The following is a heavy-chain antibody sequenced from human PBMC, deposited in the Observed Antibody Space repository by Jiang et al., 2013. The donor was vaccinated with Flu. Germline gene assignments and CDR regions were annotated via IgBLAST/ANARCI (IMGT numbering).Heavy chain of an antibody. Sequence: VQLVESGGGLVQPGGSLRLSCAASGFTFSNYAMHWVRQAPGRGLEYVSAIDSNGGSTYYANSVKGRFTISRDNSKNTLYLQVGSLRPEDMAVYYCARVMGGGYFDYWAREPWSPSPQ. V-gene: IGHV3-64*01. D-gene: IGHD3-10*01. CDR3: ARVMGGGYFDY. CDR1: GFTFSNYA. J-gene: IGHJ4*02. CDR2: IDSNGGST.